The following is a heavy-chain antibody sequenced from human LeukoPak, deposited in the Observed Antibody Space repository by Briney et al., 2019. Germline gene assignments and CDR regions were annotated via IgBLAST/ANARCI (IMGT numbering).Heavy chain of an antibody. V-gene: IGHV3-23*01. CDR1: GFTFNYYA. CDR3: ARHDSFIPY. J-gene: IGHJ4*02. D-gene: IGHD5-18*01. Sequence: PGGSLRLSCAASGFTFNYYAMSWVRQAPGKGLEWVSGISDSGGSTYYTDSVKGRFTISRDNSKNTLYLQMNNLRAEDTAVYFCARHDSFIPYWGQGSLVTVSS. CDR2: ISDSGGST.